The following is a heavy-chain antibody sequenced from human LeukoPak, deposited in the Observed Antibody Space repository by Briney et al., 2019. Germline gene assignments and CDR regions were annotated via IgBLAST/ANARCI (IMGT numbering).Heavy chain of an antibody. CDR3: ARGLTSMVRGRYYYYGLDV. CDR1: GYTFTSYY. Sequence: ASVKVSCKASGYTFTSYYMHWVRQAPGQGLEWMGIINPSGGSTTYAQKFQGRVTMTSDTSTSTVYMELSSLRSEDTAVYYCARGLTSMVRGRYYYYGLDVWGQGTTVTVSS. D-gene: IGHD3-10*01. CDR2: INPSGGST. V-gene: IGHV1-46*01. J-gene: IGHJ6*02.